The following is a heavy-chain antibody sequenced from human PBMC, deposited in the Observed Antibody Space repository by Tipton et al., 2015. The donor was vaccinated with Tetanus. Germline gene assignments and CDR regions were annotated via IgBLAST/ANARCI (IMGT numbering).Heavy chain of an antibody. CDR3: ARVLEQLVLSGMDV. CDR2: IWYDGSNK. D-gene: IGHD6-13*01. CDR1: GFTFSSYG. Sequence: SLRLSCAASGFTFSSYGMHWVRQAPGKGLEWVAVIWYDGSNKYYADSVKGRFTISRDNSKNTLYLQMNSLRAEDTAVYYCARVLEQLVLSGMDVWGQGTTVTVSS. J-gene: IGHJ6*02. V-gene: IGHV3-33*01.